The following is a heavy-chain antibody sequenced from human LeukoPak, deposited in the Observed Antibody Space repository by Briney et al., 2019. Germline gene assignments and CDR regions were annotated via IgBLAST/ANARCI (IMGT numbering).Heavy chain of an antibody. D-gene: IGHD3-22*01. CDR3: ARHRDSDISGSSAGLDY. CDR2: IRRDGNEK. CDR1: GFTFSNYW. V-gene: IGHV3-7*01. Sequence: GGSLRLSCAASGFTFSNYWMTWVRQAPGKGLEWVANIRRDGNEKHYVESMEGRFIITRDSAKNSLYLEMDSLRVEDTAVYFCARHRDSDISGSSAGLDYWGQGTLVTVSS. J-gene: IGHJ4*02.